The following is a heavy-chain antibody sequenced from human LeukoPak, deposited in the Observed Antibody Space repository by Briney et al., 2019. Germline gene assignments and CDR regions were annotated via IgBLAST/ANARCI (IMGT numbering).Heavy chain of an antibody. CDR1: GFTFSNAW. J-gene: IGHJ4*02. CDR2: VKSKTDGGTT. V-gene: IGHV3-15*01. D-gene: IGHD3-3*01. Sequence: GGSLRLSCAASGFTFSNAWMSWVRQAPGKGLEWVGRVKSKTDGGTTDYAAPVKGRFTISRDDSKNTLYLQMNSLKTEDTAVYYCTTDLLRFLEWLFPNFDYWGQGTLVTVSS. CDR3: TTDLLRFLEWLFPNFDY.